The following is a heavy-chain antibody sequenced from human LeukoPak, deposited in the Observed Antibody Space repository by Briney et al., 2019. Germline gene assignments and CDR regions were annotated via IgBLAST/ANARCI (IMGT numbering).Heavy chain of an antibody. V-gene: IGHV4-34*01. CDR1: GGSFSGYY. Sequence: PSETLSLTCAVYGGSFSGYYWSWICQPPGKGLEWIGEINHSVSTNYNPSLKSRVTISVDTSKNQFSLKLSSVTAADTAVYYCARGARYCSSTSCFRRQWFDPWGQGTLVTVSS. CDR3: ARGARYCSSTSCFRRQWFDP. J-gene: IGHJ5*02. D-gene: IGHD2-2*01. CDR2: INHSVST.